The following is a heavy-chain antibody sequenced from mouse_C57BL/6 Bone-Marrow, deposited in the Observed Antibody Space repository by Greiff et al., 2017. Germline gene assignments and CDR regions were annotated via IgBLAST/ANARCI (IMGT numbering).Heavy chain of an antibody. CDR2: IYPGSGST. V-gene: IGHV1-55*01. CDR3: ARGPLAYYAMDY. Sequence: QVQLQQPGAELVKPGASVKMSCKASGYTFTSYWITWVKQRPGQGLEWIGDIYPGSGSTNYNEKFKSNATLTVDTSSCTAYMQLSSLTSDDSAVYYCARGPLAYYAMDYWGQGTSVTVSS. J-gene: IGHJ4*01. CDR1: GYTFTSYW.